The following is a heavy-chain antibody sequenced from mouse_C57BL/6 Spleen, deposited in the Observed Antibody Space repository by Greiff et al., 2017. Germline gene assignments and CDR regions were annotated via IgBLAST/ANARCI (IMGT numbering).Heavy chain of an antibody. CDR1: GYTFTSYW. Sequence: QVQLQQPGAELVRPGTSVKLSCKASGYTFTSYWMHWVKQRPGQGLEWIGVIDPSDSYTNYNQKFKGKATLTVDTSSSTAYMQLSSLTSEDSAVYYCATGAWFAYWSQGTLVTVSA. J-gene: IGHJ3*01. CDR2: IDPSDSYT. CDR3: ATGAWFAY. V-gene: IGHV1-59*01. D-gene: IGHD4-1*01.